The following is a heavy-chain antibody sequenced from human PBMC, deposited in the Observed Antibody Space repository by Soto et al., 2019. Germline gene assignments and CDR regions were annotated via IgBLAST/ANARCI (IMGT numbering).Heavy chain of an antibody. D-gene: IGHD2-15*01. CDR3: ARDPSTTGYYGLDV. CDR2: IYSGGVT. CDR1: GFTVNNYQ. J-gene: IGHJ6*01. V-gene: IGHV3-53*01. Sequence: GGSLRLSCAASGFTVNNYQMNWVRQAPGKELEWVSVIYSGGVTYYADSVKGRFTVTRDNSRNTIYLQMNSLRSEDTAMYYCARDPSTTGYYGLDVWGQGTTVTVSS.